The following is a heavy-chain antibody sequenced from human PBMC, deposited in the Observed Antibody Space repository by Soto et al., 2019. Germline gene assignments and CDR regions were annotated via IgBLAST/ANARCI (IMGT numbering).Heavy chain of an antibody. D-gene: IGHD3-10*01. CDR1: GFTFSSYA. Sequence: GGSLRLSCAASGFTFSSYAMSWVRQAPGKGLEWVSAISGSGGSTYYADSVKGRFTISRDNSKNTLYLQMNSLRAEDTAVYYCAKDYYYGSGSYYFDYWGQGTLVTVSS. CDR3: AKDYYYGSGSYYFDY. V-gene: IGHV3-23*01. CDR2: ISGSGGST. J-gene: IGHJ4*02.